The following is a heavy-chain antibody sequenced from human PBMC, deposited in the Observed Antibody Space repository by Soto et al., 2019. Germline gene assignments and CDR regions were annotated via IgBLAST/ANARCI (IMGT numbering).Heavy chain of an antibody. CDR1: GGSFSGYY. J-gene: IGHJ5*02. D-gene: IGHD3-3*01. Sequence: SETLSLTCAVYGGSFSGYYWSWIRQPPGKGLEWIGEINHSGSTYYNPSLKSRVTISVDTSKNQFSLKLSSVTAADTAVYYCASYERGAYDFWSGYYTNWFDPWGQGTLVTVS. V-gene: IGHV4-34*01. CDR3: ASYERGAYDFWSGYYTNWFDP. CDR2: INHSGST.